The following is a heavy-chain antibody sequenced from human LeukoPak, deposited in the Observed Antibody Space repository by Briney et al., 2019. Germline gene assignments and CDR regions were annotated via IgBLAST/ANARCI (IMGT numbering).Heavy chain of an antibody. D-gene: IGHD6-13*01. V-gene: IGHV4-59*01. CDR2: IYYSGST. Sequence: ASETLSLTCTVSGGSISSYYWSWIRQPPGKGLEWIGDIYYSGSTNYNPSLKSRVTISVDTSKNQFSLKLSSVTAADTAVYYCARVDYAGYSSSWFAYWGQGTLVTVSS. J-gene: IGHJ4*02. CDR1: GGSISSYY. CDR3: ARVDYAGYSSSWFAY.